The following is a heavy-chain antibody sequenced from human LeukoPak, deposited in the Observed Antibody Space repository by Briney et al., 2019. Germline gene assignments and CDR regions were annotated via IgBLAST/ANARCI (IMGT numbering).Heavy chain of an antibody. Sequence: GESLKISCEGSGYSFISYWIGWVRQMPGKGLEWMGIIYPGDSATRYSPSFQGQVTISADKSTSTAYLQWSGLKASDSAMYYCARHRRGSCSGGSCYHQDYWGQGTLVTVSS. CDR3: ARHRRGSCSGGSCYHQDY. D-gene: IGHD2-15*01. J-gene: IGHJ4*02. CDR2: IYPGDSAT. V-gene: IGHV5-51*01. CDR1: GYSFISYW.